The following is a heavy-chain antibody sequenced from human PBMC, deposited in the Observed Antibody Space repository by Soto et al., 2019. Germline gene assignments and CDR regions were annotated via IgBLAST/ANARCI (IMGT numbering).Heavy chain of an antibody. J-gene: IGHJ5*02. CDR1: GDIFNRYT. Sequence: QVQLVQSGAEVKKPGSSVRVACRASGDIFNRYTITWVRQVPGQGLQWMGRIIPVLGAPNYAQRFRGRVTISEDKATTSVYMDLSSLTSEDTAVYCCARAEGGGGGGHASWGQGTLVTVSS. CDR3: ARAEGGGGGGHAS. CDR2: IIPVLGAP. V-gene: IGHV1-69*08. D-gene: IGHD2-15*01.